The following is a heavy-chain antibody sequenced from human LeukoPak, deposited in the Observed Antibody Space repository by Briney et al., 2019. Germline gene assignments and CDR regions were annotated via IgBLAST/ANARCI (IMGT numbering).Heavy chain of an antibody. CDR3: ARDPSYDSSGYPNWFDP. J-gene: IGHJ5*02. Sequence: ASVKVSCKASGYTFTSYGITWVRLAPGQGLEWMGWISAYNGNTNYAQMFQGRVIMTTDTSTNTAYMELRSLRADDTAMYYCARDPSYDSSGYPNWFDPWGQGTLVTVSS. CDR1: GYTFTSYG. D-gene: IGHD3-22*01. V-gene: IGHV1-18*01. CDR2: ISAYNGNT.